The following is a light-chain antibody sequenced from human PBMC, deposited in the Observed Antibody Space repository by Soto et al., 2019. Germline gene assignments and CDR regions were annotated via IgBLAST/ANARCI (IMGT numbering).Light chain of an antibody. V-gene: IGKV3-20*01. CDR3: PQFGSSPRT. CDR2: DAS. J-gene: IGKJ1*01. CDR1: QSVSSY. Sequence: EIVLAQSPGTLSLSPGERATLSCRASQSVSSYLAWYQQRPGQAPRLLIYDASSRAPGIPDRFSCSGSGTDFSLTISRLEPDGFAMYYCPQFGSSPRTFGQGTTVQIK.